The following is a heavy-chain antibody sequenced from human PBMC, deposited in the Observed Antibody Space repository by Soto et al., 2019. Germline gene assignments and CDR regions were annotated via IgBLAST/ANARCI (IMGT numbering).Heavy chain of an antibody. D-gene: IGHD6-19*01. CDR3: ARLTSSGCIDY. CDR1: GFTFSSYA. V-gene: IGHV3-30-3*01. Sequence: QVQLVESGGGVVQPGRSLRLSCAASGFTFSSYAMHWVRQAPGKGLEWVAVISYDGSNKYYADSVKGRFTISRDNSKNTLYLQMNSLRAEDTAVYYCARLTSSGCIDYWGQGTLVTVSS. J-gene: IGHJ4*02. CDR2: ISYDGSNK.